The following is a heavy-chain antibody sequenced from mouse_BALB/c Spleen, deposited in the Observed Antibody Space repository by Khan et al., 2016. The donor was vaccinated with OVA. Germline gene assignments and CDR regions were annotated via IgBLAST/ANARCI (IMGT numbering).Heavy chain of an antibody. J-gene: IGHJ2*01. Sequence: QVQLKESGAELAKPGASVKMSCKASGYTFINYWILWVKQRPGQGLEWIGYINPSTAYTEYNQNFKDKATLTADKSSRTAYMQLSSLTSEDYAVNYCARRGLRWDFDYWGQGTTLTVSS. CDR1: GYTFINYW. CDR2: INPSTAYT. V-gene: IGHV1-7*01. D-gene: IGHD1-1*01. CDR3: ARRGLRWDFDY.